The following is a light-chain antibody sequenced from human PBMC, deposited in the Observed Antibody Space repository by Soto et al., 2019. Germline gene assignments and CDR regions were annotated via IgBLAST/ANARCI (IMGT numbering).Light chain of an antibody. CDR2: STS. CDR1: QTIIFSY. V-gene: IGKV3-20*01. J-gene: IGKJ1*01. Sequence: EIVLTQSPDTLSLSPGERATLSCRASQTIIFSYLAWYQQQPGQAPRLLIHSTSTRATGVPDRFSGSGSGTDFTLTISTLEPGDFAVYYCQQYGGSPWTFGQGTKVEIK. CDR3: QQYGGSPWT.